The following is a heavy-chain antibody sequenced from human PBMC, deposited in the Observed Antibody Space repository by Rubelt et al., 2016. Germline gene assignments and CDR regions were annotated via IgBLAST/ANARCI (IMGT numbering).Heavy chain of an antibody. CDR3: ARDYIVGYHPDY. J-gene: IGHJ4*02. D-gene: IGHD2-21*01. Sequence: EVQLVESGGGLIQPGGSLRLACRASGFTVSSNYMNWVRQAPGKGLEWVAVKSYGGTNTYYPDSVKGRFTIYRDKSKNTLYLKMDSLRTDDTAVYYCARDYIVGYHPDYWGQGTLVTVSS. V-gene: IGHV3-66*03. CDR1: GFTVSSNY. CDR2: KSYGGTNT.